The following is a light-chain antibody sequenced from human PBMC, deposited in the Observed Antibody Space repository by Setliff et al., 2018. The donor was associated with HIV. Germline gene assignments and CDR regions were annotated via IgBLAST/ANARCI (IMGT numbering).Light chain of an antibody. CDR1: TSDIGHYNR. V-gene: IGLV2-18*02. CDR2: EVS. J-gene: IGLJ1*01. CDR3: SSYTTSITFV. Sequence: QSVLTQPPYVSGAPGQSVTISCTGSTSDIGHYNRVSWYQQPPGAAPTLIMYEVSHRPSGVPDRFSGSKSDSTASLTISGLQPEDEADYYCSSYTTSITFVFGTGTKVTVL.